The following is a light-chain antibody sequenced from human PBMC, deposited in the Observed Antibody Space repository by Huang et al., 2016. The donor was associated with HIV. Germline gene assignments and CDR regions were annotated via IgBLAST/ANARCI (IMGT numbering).Light chain of an antibody. CDR3: QQYGSSPYT. J-gene: IGKJ2*01. Sequence: EIVLTQSPGTLSLSPGERATLSCRASQSVGSTYLAWYQQSPGQPPRLLIYDASSRATGIPDRFSGSGSGTDFTLTINKLEPEDFAVYFCQQYGSSPYTFGQGTKLEIK. V-gene: IGKV3-20*01. CDR2: DAS. CDR1: QSVGSTY.